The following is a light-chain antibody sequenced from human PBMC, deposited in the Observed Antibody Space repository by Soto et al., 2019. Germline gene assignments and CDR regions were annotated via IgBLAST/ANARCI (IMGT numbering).Light chain of an antibody. CDR3: QQYNNWPRMYT. CDR2: GAS. CDR1: QSVSSN. J-gene: IGKJ2*01. Sequence: EIVMTQSPATLSVSPGERATLSCRASQSVSSNLAWYQQKPGQAPRLLIYGASTRATGIPARFSGSVSGTEFTLTISILQSEDFAVYSCQQYNNWPRMYTFGQGTKLEIK. V-gene: IGKV3-15*01.